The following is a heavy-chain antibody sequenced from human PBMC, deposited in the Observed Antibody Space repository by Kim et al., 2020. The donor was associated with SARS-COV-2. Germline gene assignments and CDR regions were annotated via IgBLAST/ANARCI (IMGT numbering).Heavy chain of an antibody. CDR1: GFTFSSYE. Sequence: GGSLRLSCAGSGFTFSSYEMNWVRQAPGKGLEWVSYISSSGTTINYADSVKGRFTMSRDNARNSLYLQMNSLRVEDTAVYYCVREYSSSSGAAFVYWGQG. V-gene: IGHV3-48*03. CDR3: VREYSSSSGAAFVY. J-gene: IGHJ4*02. D-gene: IGHD6-6*01. CDR2: ISSSGTTI.